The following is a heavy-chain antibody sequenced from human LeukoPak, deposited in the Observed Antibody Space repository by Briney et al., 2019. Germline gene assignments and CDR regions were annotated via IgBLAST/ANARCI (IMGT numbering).Heavy chain of an antibody. CDR3: AKNAYSSSGNDFDY. D-gene: IGHD6-13*01. CDR2: ISYDGGNK. J-gene: IGHJ4*02. Sequence: PGGSLRLSRAASGFTVSSNYMSWVRQAPGKGLEWVAVISYDGGNKYYADSVKGRFTISRDNSKNTLYLQMNSLRAEDTAVYYCAKNAYSSSGNDFDYWGQGTLVTVSS. V-gene: IGHV3-30*18. CDR1: GFTVSSNY.